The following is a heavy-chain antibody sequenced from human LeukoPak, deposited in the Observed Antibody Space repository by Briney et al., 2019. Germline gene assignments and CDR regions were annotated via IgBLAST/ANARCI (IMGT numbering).Heavy chain of an antibody. Sequence: GGSLRLSCAASGFTFSNAWMSWVRQAPGKGLEWAGRIKSKTDGGTTDYAAPVKGRFTISRDDSKNALYLQMNSLKTEDTAVYYCTRLTADYWGQGTLVTVSS. V-gene: IGHV3-15*01. J-gene: IGHJ4*02. CDR2: IKSKTDGGTT. D-gene: IGHD7-27*01. CDR1: GFTFSNAW. CDR3: TRLTADY.